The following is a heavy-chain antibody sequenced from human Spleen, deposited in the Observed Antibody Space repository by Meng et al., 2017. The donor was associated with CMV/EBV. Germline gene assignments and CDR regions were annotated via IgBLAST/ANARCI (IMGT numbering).Heavy chain of an antibody. Sequence: GGSLRLSCAASGFTFSSYSMNWVCQAPGKGLEWVSYISSSSSTIYYADSVKGRFTISRDNAKNSLYLQMNSLRAEDTAVYYCARLKITMVRAWDSWGQGTLVTVSS. D-gene: IGHD3-10*01. V-gene: IGHV3-48*04. CDR1: GFTFSSYS. CDR2: ISSSSSTI. J-gene: IGHJ4*02. CDR3: ARLKITMVRAWDS.